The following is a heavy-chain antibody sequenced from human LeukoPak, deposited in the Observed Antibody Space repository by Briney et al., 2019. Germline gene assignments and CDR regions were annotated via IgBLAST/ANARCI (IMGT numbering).Heavy chain of an antibody. J-gene: IGHJ4*02. V-gene: IGHV4-34*01. CDR1: GGSFSGYY. Sequence: SETLSLTCAVYGGSFSGYYWSWIRQPPGKGLEWIGKINHSGSTNYNPSLKSRVTISVDTSKNQFSLKLSSVTAADTAVYYCARVSHITGTIDYWGQGTLVTVSS. CDR2: INHSGST. D-gene: IGHD1-7*01. CDR3: ARVSHITGTIDY.